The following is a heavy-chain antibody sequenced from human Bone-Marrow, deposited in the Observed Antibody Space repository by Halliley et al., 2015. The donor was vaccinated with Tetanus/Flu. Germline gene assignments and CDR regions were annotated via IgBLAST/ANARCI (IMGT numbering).Heavy chain of an antibody. D-gene: IGHD1-26*01. CDR2: IKSDGGST. CDR3: ARFGEWD. Sequence: KGLGWVSFIKSDGGSTSYGDSVMALFTSSRDNANNALFLQINSLRVEDTAVYLCARFGEWDGGPGTLVTVSS. J-gene: IGHJ4*02. V-gene: IGHV3-74*01.